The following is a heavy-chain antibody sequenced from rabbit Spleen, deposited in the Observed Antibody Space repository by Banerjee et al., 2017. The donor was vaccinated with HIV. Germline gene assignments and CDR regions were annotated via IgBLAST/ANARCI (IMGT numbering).Heavy chain of an antibody. V-gene: IGHV1S45*01. CDR1: GFDLSSNYY. CDR3: ASAYSDVYFNL. CDR2: VDTGDGDT. D-gene: IGHD6-1*01. J-gene: IGHJ4*01. Sequence: QEQLVESGGGLVKPEGSLTLTCKASGFDLSSNYYMCWVRQAPGKGLEWIACVDTGDGDTYYASWAKGRFTISKTSSTVDLQMTSLTAADTATYFCASAYSDVYFNLWGPCTLVTVS.